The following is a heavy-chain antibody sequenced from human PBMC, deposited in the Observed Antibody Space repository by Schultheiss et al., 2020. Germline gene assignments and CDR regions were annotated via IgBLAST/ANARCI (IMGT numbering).Heavy chain of an antibody. J-gene: IGHJ6*03. CDR2: INSDGSST. CDR1: GFTFSSYW. Sequence: GESLKISCAASGFTFSSYWMHWVRQAPGKGLVWVSRINSDGSSTSYADSVKGRFTISRDNAKNTLYLQMNSLRAEDTAVYYCAKVSLEYYYYYYMDVWGKETTVTVSS. CDR3: AKVSLEYYYYYYMDV. V-gene: IGHV3-74*01.